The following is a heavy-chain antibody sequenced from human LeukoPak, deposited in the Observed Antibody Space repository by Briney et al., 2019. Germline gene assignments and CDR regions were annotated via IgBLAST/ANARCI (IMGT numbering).Heavy chain of an antibody. CDR2: IYYRSKLSN. D-gene: IGHD3-3*01. Sequence: SQTLSLTCAISGDSVSSNRATWSWLRQSPSRGLEWLGRIYYRSKLSNDYAVSVTGRITINSDTSKNQFSLQLNSVTPEDTAMYYCARALGGVFDYWGQGTLVTVSS. V-gene: IGHV6-1*01. J-gene: IGHJ4*02. CDR3: ARALGGVFDY. CDR1: GDSVSSNRAT.